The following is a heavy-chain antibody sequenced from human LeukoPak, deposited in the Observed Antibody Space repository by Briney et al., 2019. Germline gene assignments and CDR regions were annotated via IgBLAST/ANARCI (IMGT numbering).Heavy chain of an antibody. D-gene: IGHD6-25*01. J-gene: IGHJ4*02. CDR3: AKTAQFDC. CDR1: GFSSSIFA. CDR2: ISTTGATT. Sequence: GRSLRLSCAVSGFSSSIFAMTWVRQHPGKGLEWVLSISTTGATTWYADSVTGRFTVSRENSKNTVYLQMNSLTADDTAVYYCAKTAQFDCWGQATLVTVSS. V-gene: IGHV3-23*01.